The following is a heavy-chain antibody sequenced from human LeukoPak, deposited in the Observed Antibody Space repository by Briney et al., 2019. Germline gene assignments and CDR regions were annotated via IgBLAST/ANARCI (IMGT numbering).Heavy chain of an antibody. D-gene: IGHD4/OR15-4a*01. J-gene: IGHJ4*02. CDR2: IYSDNT. Sequence: GGSLRLSCTVAGFTASSNSMSWVRQAPGKGLEWVSFIYSDNTHYSDSVKGRFTSSRDNSKNSLYLQMNSLRAEDTAVYSCARRAGAYSHPYDYWGQGTLVTVSS. V-gene: IGHV3-53*01. CDR1: GFTASSNS. CDR3: ARRAGAYSHPYDY.